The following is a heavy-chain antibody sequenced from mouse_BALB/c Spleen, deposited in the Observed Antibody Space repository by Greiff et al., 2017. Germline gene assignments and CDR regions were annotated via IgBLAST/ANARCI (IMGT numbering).Heavy chain of an antibody. D-gene: IGHD2-2*01. CDR2: ISSGGSYT. Sequence: EVKLVESGGGLVKPGGSLKLSCAASGFTFSSYAMSWVRQSPEKRLEWVAEISSGGSYTYYPDTVTGRFTISRDNAKNTLYLEMSSLRSEDTAMYYCARARGDGYDYAMDYWGQGTSVTVSS. CDR1: GFTFSSYA. V-gene: IGHV5-9-4*01. CDR3: ARARGDGYDYAMDY. J-gene: IGHJ4*01.